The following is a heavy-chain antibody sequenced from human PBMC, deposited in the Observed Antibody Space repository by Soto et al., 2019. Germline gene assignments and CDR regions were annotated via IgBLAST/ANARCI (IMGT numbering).Heavy chain of an antibody. Sequence: QVQLQESGPGLVKPSETLSLTCSVSHGSLSPYYWSWIRQPPGKGLQWIGYIYHFGTTNYNPSLKSRVTISVDTSKNQLSLELTSVTAADTAVYYCARGGRYRYGLDVWGQGTTVTVSS. CDR3: ARGGRYRYGLDV. J-gene: IGHJ6*02. D-gene: IGHD1-1*01. CDR2: IYHFGTT. CDR1: HGSLSPYY. V-gene: IGHV4-59*01.